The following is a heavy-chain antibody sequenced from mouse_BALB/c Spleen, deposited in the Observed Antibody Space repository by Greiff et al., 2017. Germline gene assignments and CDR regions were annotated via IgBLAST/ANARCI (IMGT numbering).Heavy chain of an antibody. J-gene: IGHJ4*01. CDR3: ARDLYGNYGYYYAMDY. CDR2: IWAGGST. Sequence: VHLVESGPGLVAPSQSLSITCTVSGFSLTSYGVHWVRQPPGKGLEWLGVIWAGGSTNYNSALMSRLSISKDNTKSQVFLKMNSLQTDDTAMYYCARDLYGNYGYYYAMDYWGQGTSVTVSS. CDR1: GFSLTSYG. D-gene: IGHD2-10*02. V-gene: IGHV2-9*02.